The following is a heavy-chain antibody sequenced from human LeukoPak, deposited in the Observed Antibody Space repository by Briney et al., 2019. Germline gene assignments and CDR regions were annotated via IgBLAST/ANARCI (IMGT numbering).Heavy chain of an antibody. CDR2: IDYDSSHI. J-gene: IGHJ4*02. V-gene: IGHV3-21*01. CDR1: GFTFSTSA. CDR3: TRDPLRYLRVGHYDY. Sequence: PVGSLRLSCAASGFTFSTSAMKWVRQVPGKGLEWVSSIDYDSSHIYYAASVRGRFTISRDNARDSVYLQMDSLRVEDTAVYYCTRDPLRYLRVGHYDYWGQGTLVAVSS. D-gene: IGHD3-9*01.